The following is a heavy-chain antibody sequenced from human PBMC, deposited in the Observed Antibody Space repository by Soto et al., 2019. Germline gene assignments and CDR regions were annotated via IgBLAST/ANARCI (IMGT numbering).Heavy chain of an antibody. CDR2: SRNKANSYNP. D-gene: IGHD3-16*01. CDR3: ARDTGGSYDY. CDR1: GFRFSDYY. J-gene: IGHJ4*02. Sequence: EVKLVESGGGLVQPGGSLRLSCAASGFRFSDYYMDWVRQVPGKGLEWVGRSRNKANSYNPEYAPSVKDRFSISRDNSKDSMYLQMNSLKTEDTAVYYCARDTGGSYDYWGQGAQVTVSP. V-gene: IGHV3-72*01.